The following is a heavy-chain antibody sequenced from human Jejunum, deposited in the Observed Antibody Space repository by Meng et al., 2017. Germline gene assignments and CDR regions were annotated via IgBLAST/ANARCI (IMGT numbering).Heavy chain of an antibody. D-gene: IGHD5-12*01. CDR2: IYHSGRT. CDR3: ARGVGDIRVGFDY. J-gene: IGHJ4*02. V-gene: IGHV4-4*02. Sequence: LQYSGPGLVKPSGTLCLTCEVSGDSISSTNWWDWLRQPPGKGLEWIGEIYHSGRTNFNPSLESRVTISVDESKNQFSLTLNSVTAADTAVYYCARGVGDIRVGFDYWGQGILVTVSS. CDR1: GDSISSTNW.